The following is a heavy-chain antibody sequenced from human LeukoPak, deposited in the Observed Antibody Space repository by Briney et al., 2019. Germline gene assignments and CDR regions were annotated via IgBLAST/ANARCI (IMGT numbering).Heavy chain of an antibody. CDR1: GYTFTSYG. V-gene: IGHV1-18*04. CDR2: ISAYNGNT. D-gene: IGHD2-2*01. Sequence: ASVKVSCKASGYTFTSYGISWVRQAPGQGLEWMRWISAYNGNTNYAQKLQGRVTMTTDTSTSTAYMELSSLRSEDTAVYYCARGTCSSTSCPLGYWGQGTLVTVSS. J-gene: IGHJ4*02. CDR3: ARGTCSSTSCPLGY.